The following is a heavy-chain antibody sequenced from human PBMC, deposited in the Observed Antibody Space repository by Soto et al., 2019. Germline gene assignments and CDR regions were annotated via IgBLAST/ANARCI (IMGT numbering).Heavy chain of an antibody. Sequence: GGSLRLSCAASGFTFSSYWMHWVRQAPGKGLVWVSRINSDGSSTSYADSVKGRFTISRDNAKNTLYLQMNSLRAEDTAVYYCARDRFSETSEGVIFYMDVWGKGTTVTVSS. J-gene: IGHJ6*03. CDR1: GFTFSSYW. V-gene: IGHV3-74*01. D-gene: IGHD3-16*02. CDR2: INSDGSST. CDR3: ARDRFSETSEGVIFYMDV.